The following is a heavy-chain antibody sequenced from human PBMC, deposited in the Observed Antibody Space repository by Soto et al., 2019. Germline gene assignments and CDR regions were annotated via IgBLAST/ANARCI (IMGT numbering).Heavy chain of an antibody. CDR3: ERLGYYDILTGYFDP. D-gene: IGHD3-9*01. V-gene: IGHV5-51*01. CDR2: IYPGDSDT. CDR1: GYSFTSYW. Sequence: GESLKISCKGSGYSFTSYWIGWVRQMPGKGLEWMGTIYPGDSDTRYSPSFQGQVTISADKSISTAYLQWSSLKASDTAMYYCERLGYYDILTGYFDPWGQGTLVTVYS. J-gene: IGHJ5*02.